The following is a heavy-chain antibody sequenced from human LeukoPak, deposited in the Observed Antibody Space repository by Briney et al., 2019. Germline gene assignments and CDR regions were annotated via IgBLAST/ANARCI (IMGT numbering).Heavy chain of an antibody. J-gene: IGHJ4*01. CDR3: ALEVYYSDNSAFDY. CDR2: FDPEDGET. CDR1: GYTLTELS. V-gene: IGHV1-24*01. Sequence: ASVKVSCKVSGYTLTELSMHWVRQAPGKGLEWMGGFDPEDGETIYAQKFQGRVTMTEDTSTDTAYMELSRLRSDDTAVYYCALEVYYSDNSAFDYWGQGTLVTVSS. D-gene: IGHD4-11*01.